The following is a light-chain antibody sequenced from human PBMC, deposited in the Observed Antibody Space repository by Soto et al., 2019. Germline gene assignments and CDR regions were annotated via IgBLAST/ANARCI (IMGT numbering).Light chain of an antibody. Sequence: IVMTQSPATLSVSPGDRATLSCRASQSIGSFLAWYQQKPVQAPRLLLDVASTRATSIPARISGSGSGTEFTLTSSSLQSEDFAVYCCQQDNNWWTFGQGTKVDIK. J-gene: IGKJ1*01. V-gene: IGKV3-15*01. CDR1: QSIGSF. CDR3: QQDNNWWT. CDR2: VAS.